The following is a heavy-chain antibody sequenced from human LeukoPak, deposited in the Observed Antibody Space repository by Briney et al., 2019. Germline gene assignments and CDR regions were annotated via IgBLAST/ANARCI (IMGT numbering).Heavy chain of an antibody. CDR2: INPNSGGT. J-gene: IGHJ5*02. CDR1: GYTFTGYY. Sequence: ASVKVSCKASGYTFTGYYMHWVRQAPGQGLEWMGWINPNSGGTNYAQKLQGRVTMTTDTSTSTAYMELRSLRSDDTAVYYCARDSSYYGSGSYYTNWFDPWGQGTLVAVSS. CDR3: ARDSSYYGSGSYYTNWFDP. D-gene: IGHD3-10*01. V-gene: IGHV1-2*02.